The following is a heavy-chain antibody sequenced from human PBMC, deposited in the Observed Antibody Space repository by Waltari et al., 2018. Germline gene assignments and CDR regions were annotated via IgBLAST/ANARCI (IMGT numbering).Heavy chain of an antibody. J-gene: IGHJ4*02. Sequence: EVQLVESGGGLVKPGGSLRLSCAASGFTFSSYSMNWVRQAPGTGLEWVSSISSSSSYIYYADSVKGRFTISRDNAKNSLYLQMNSLRAEDTAVYYCAREPTYYDILTGYEGGYYFDYWGQGTLVTVSS. CDR1: GFTFSSYS. V-gene: IGHV3-21*01. CDR3: AREPTYYDILTGYEGGYYFDY. CDR2: ISSSSSYI. D-gene: IGHD3-9*01.